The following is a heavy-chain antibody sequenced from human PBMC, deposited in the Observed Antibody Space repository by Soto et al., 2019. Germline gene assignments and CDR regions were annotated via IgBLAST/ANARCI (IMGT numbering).Heavy chain of an antibody. V-gene: IGHV3-23*01. CDR1: GFSFNNHA. CDR3: AKDRLMTTMVVVGAFDF. CDR2: ISGSGSTT. Sequence: PGGSLRLSCADSGFSFNNHAMTWVRQAPGKGLEWVSGISGSGSTTHYADSVKGRFTISRDNYKDTLYLQMNSLRADDTAVYFCAKDRLMTTMVVVGAFDFWGLGRMVPVSS. D-gene: IGHD3-10*01. J-gene: IGHJ3*01.